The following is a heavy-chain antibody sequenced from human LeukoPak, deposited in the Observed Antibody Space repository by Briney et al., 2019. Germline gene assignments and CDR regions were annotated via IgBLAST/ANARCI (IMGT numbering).Heavy chain of an antibody. CDR3: AGRGDYGLSSTYYYYGMDV. CDR2: IIPIFGTA. Sequence: GASVKVSCKASGGTFSSYAISWVRQAPGQGLEWMGGIIPIFGTANYAQKFQGRVTITADESTSTAYMELSSLRSEDTAVYYCAGRGDYGLSSTYYYYGMDVWGKGTTVTVSS. V-gene: IGHV1-69*13. D-gene: IGHD4-17*01. CDR1: GGTFSSYA. J-gene: IGHJ6*04.